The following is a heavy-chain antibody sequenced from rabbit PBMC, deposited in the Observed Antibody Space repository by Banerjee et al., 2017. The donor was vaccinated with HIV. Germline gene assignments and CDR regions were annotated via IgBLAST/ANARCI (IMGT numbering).Heavy chain of an antibody. J-gene: IGHJ4*01. CDR2: VWTGSGSI. CDR1: GFDFSSNA. D-gene: IGHD4-1*01. V-gene: IGHV1S40*01. CDR3: ARDLAGVIGWNFNL. Sequence: QSLEESGGDLVKPGASLTLTCKASGFDFSSNAMCWVRQAPGKGLEWIACVWTGSGSIAYASWAKGPFTISKTSSTTVTLQMTSLTAADTATYFCARDLAGVIGWNFNLWGQGTLVTVS.